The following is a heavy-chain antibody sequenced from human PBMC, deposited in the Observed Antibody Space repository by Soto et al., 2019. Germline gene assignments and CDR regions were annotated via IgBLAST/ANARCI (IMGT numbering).Heavy chain of an antibody. CDR2: ISYDGSNK. CDR1: GFTFSSCG. Sequence: QVQLVESGGGVVQPGRSLRLSCAASGFTFSSCGMHWVRQARGNGLVWVAVISYDGSNKYYADSVKGLFTISRDNSKNTLYLPMNSLRAEDTAVYYYAKALIAADDYYYYGMDVCGQGTTVTVSS. J-gene: IGHJ6*02. CDR3: AKALIAADDYYYYGMDV. V-gene: IGHV3-30*18. D-gene: IGHD6-13*01.